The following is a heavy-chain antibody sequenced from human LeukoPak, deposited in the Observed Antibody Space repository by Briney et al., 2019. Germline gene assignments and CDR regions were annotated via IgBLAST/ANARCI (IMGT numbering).Heavy chain of an antibody. CDR2: ISGSGAST. Sequence: GGSLRLSCLTSGFTFSTNAMSWVRQAPGKGLEWISGISGSGASTYYADSVKGRFTISRDNSKNTLYLQMNSLRAEDTAVYYCDRGYSIDYWGQGTLVTVSS. CDR3: DRGYSIDY. D-gene: IGHD6-13*01. V-gene: IGHV3-23*01. J-gene: IGHJ4*02. CDR1: GFTFSTNA.